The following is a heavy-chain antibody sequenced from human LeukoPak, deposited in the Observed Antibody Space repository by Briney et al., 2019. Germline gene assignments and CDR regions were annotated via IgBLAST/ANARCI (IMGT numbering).Heavy chain of an antibody. Sequence: ASVKVSCKASGYTFTGYYMHRVRQAPGQGLEWMGWINPNSGGTNYAQKFQGRVTMTRDTSISTAYMELSRLRSDDTAVYYCARVGATGTTSPFDYWGQGTLVTVSS. CDR3: ARVGATGTTSPFDY. CDR1: GYTFTGYY. CDR2: INPNSGGT. D-gene: IGHD1-1*01. J-gene: IGHJ4*02. V-gene: IGHV1-2*02.